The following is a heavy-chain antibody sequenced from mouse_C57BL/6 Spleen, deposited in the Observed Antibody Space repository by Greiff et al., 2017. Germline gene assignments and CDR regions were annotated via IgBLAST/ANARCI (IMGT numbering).Heavy chain of an antibody. CDR2: IDPSDSYT. CDR3: ARRKGYGRGYFDV. V-gene: IGHV1-59*01. Sequence: VKLQQPGAELVRPGTSVKLSCKASGYTFTSYWMHWVKQRPGQGLEWIGVIDPSDSYTNYNQRFKGKATLTVDTSSSTAYMQLSSLTSEDSAVYYCARRKGYGRGYFDVWGTGTTVTVSS. D-gene: IGHD1-1*02. J-gene: IGHJ1*03. CDR1: GYTFTSYW.